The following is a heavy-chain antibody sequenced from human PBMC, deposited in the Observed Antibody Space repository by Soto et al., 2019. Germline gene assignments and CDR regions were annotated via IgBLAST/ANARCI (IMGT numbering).Heavy chain of an antibody. CDR1: GGSISSSSYY. CDR2: IYYSGST. D-gene: IGHD2-15*01. Sequence: SETLSLTCTVSGGSISSSSYYWGWIRQPPGKGLEWIGSIYYSGSTYYNPSLKSRVTISVDTSKNQFSLKLSSVTAADTAVYYCARVDCSGGSCYSLNRYYYYYGMDVWGQGTTVTVSS. J-gene: IGHJ6*02. CDR3: ARVDCSGGSCYSLNRYYYYYGMDV. V-gene: IGHV4-39*01.